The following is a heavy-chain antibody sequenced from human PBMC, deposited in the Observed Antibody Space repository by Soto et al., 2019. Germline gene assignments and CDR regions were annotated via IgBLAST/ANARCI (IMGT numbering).Heavy chain of an antibody. J-gene: IGHJ4*02. CDR2: IYHSGSI. Sequence: QVQLQESGPGLVRPSGTLSLTCAVSGASISSTTSGNWWSWVRQPPGKGLEWIGEIYHSGSINYIPSLKGRVTTSIDKSKNQFSLKLTYVTATDTAVYCFARMVGATLVDFWGQGTLVTVSS. CDR1: GASISSTTSGNW. CDR3: ARMVGATLVDF. V-gene: IGHV4-4*01. D-gene: IGHD1-26*01.